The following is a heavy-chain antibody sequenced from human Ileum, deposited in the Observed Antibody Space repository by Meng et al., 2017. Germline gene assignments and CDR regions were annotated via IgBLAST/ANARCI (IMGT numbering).Heavy chain of an antibody. CDR3: ARANWGFDN. Sequence: GGSLRLSCAASGFTFITYWMSWVRQAPGKGLEWVANIKQDGSEKYYVDSVKGRFTISRDNAKNSLYLQMNSLRAEDTAVYYCARANWGFDNWGQGTLVTVSS. D-gene: IGHD7-27*01. CDR2: IKQDGSEK. CDR1: GFTFITYW. V-gene: IGHV3-7*01. J-gene: IGHJ4*02.